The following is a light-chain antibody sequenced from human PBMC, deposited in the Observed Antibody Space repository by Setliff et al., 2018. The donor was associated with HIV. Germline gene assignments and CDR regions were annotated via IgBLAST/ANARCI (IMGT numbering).Light chain of an antibody. CDR1: SSDIGSHNH. J-gene: IGLJ1*01. V-gene: IGLV2-8*01. CDR2: ELS. Sequence: QSVLTQPPSASGSPGQSVAISCTGTSSDIGSHNHVSWYQQYPGKAPKLMIYELSQRPSGVPDRFSGSKSGNTASLTVSGLQAEDEADYYCASYAGDGVYDIYVFGTGTKVTVL. CDR3: ASYAGDGVYDIYV.